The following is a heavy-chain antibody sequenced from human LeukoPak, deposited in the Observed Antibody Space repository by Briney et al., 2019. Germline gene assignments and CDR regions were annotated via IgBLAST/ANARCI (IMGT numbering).Heavy chain of an antibody. D-gene: IGHD6-13*01. CDR2: ISWNSGSI. J-gene: IGHJ3*02. CDR1: GFTFDDYA. V-gene: IGHV3-9*03. Sequence: GGSLRLSRAASGFTFDDYAMHWVRQAPGKGLEWVSGISWNSGSIGYADSVKGRFTISRDNAKNSLYLQMNSLRAEDMASYYCAKAAGTGLGAFDIWGQGTMVTVSS. CDR3: AKAAGTGLGAFDI.